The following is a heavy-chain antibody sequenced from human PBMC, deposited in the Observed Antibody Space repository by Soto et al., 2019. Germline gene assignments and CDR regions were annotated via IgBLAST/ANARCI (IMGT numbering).Heavy chain of an antibody. CDR2: ISAYNGNT. V-gene: IGHV1-18*01. J-gene: IGHJ4*02. CDR3: ARDLQWELRGIFAY. D-gene: IGHD1-26*01. Sequence: ASVKVSCKASGYTFTSYGISWVRQAPGQVLEWMGWISAYNGNTNYAQKLQGRVTMTTDTSTSTAYMELRSLRSDDTAVYFCARDLQWELRGIFAYWGQGTLVSVSS. CDR1: GYTFTSYG.